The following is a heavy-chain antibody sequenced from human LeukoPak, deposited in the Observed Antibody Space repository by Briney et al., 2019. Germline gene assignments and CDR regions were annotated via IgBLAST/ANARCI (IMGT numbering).Heavy chain of an antibody. Sequence: GGSLRLSCAAPGFTFSTYWMAWLRQAPGKGLEWVANINPGGSEKYYADSVKGRFAIFRDEAKNSLYLQVDSLRAEDTAVYSCARWGLAYAIDYWGQGTLVTVSS. D-gene: IGHD2-8*01. CDR3: ARWGLAYAIDY. J-gene: IGHJ4*02. CDR2: INPGGSEK. CDR1: GFTFSTYW. V-gene: IGHV3-7*01.